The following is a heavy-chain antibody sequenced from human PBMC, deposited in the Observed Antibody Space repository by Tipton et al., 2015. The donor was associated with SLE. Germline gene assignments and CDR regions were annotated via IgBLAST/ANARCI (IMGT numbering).Heavy chain of an antibody. CDR3: ARGYSGSYRVDF. V-gene: IGHV3-74*01. J-gene: IGHJ4*02. Sequence: SPRLSCAVSGFTFSNYWMHWVRQTPGKGLVWVSRISGDGTVTTSADSVRGRFTISRDNAKDTVYLQMSGLGAEDTAVYYCARGYSGSYRVDFWGQGTLVTVSS. CDR1: GFTFSNYW. D-gene: IGHD1-26*01. CDR2: ISGDGTVT.